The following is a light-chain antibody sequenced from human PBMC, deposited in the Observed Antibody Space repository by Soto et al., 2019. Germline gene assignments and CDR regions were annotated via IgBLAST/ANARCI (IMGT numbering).Light chain of an antibody. Sequence: DLQMTQSPSSLSASVGDRVTIACRASQNVRSYLNWYQQKPGKAPKLLIYETSTLESGVPSKFSGTGYGTDFTPTISSLQPEDFATYYCQQTFSIPRTFGHGTKVDI. CDR2: ETS. V-gene: IGKV1-39*01. CDR1: QNVRSY. J-gene: IGKJ1*01. CDR3: QQTFSIPRT.